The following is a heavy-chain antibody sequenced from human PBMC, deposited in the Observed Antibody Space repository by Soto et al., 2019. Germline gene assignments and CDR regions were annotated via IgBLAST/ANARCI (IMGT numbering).Heavy chain of an antibody. CDR1: GGSFSGYY. V-gene: IGHV4-34*01. Sequence: PSETLSLTCAVYGGSFSGYYWSWIRQPPGKGLEWIGEINHSGSTNYNPSLKSRVTISVDTSKNQFSLKLSSVTAADTAVYYCASVRTNSPSDAFDIWGQRTMVTVSS. CDR2: INHSGST. CDR3: ASVRTNSPSDAFDI. J-gene: IGHJ3*02.